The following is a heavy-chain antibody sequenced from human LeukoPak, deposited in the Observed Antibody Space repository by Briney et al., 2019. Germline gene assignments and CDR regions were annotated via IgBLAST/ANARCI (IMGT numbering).Heavy chain of an antibody. CDR2: ISGSGGST. Sequence: GGSLRLSCAASGFTFSSYAMYWVRQAPEKGLEWVSGISGSGGSTYYADSVKGRFTISRDNSKNTLYLQMNSLRAEGTAVYYCAKDRGYSSSSASVFDYWGQGTLVTVSS. CDR1: GFTFSSYA. CDR3: AKDRGYSSSSASVFDY. V-gene: IGHV3-23*01. D-gene: IGHD6-6*01. J-gene: IGHJ4*02.